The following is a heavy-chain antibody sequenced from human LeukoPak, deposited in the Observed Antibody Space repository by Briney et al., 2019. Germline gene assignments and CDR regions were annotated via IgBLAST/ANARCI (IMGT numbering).Heavy chain of an antibody. D-gene: IGHD1-7*01. J-gene: IGHJ5*02. CDR2: ISAYNGNT. CDR3: AGDPIAMITGATDNWFDP. Sequence: ASVKVSCKASGYTFTSYGISWVRQAPGQGLEGMGWISAYNGNTNYAQKRQGRVNMPTDTSTSTAYMELRSLRSDDTAVYYCAGDPIAMITGATDNWFDPWGQRTLVTVSS. V-gene: IGHV1-18*01. CDR1: GYTFTSYG.